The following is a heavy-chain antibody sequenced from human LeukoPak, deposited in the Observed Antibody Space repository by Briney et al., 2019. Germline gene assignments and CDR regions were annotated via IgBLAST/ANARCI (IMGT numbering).Heavy chain of an antibody. V-gene: IGHV3-48*03. J-gene: IGHJ4*02. CDR1: GFTFSSYE. D-gene: IGHD6-19*01. Sequence: GGSLRLSCAASGFTFSSYEMNWVRQAPGKGLEWVSYISSSGSTIYYADSVKDRFTISRDNAKNSLYLQMNSLRAEDTAVYYCARDASPSPVAGTNYLDYWGQGTLVTVSS. CDR2: ISSSGSTI. CDR3: ARDASPSPVAGTNYLDY.